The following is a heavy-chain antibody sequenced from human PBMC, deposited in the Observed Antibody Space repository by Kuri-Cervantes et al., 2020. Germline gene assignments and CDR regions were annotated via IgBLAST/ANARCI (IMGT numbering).Heavy chain of an antibody. CDR1: GFTFSSYG. CDR2: ISYDGSNK. J-gene: IGHJ1*01. Sequence: GESLKISCAASGFTFSSYGMHWVRQAPGKGLEWVAVISYDGSNKYHADSVKGRFTISRDNSKNTLYLQMNSLRAEDTAVYYCAREGYDILTGYYRAEYFQHWGQGTLVTVSS. D-gene: IGHD3-9*01. V-gene: IGHV3-30*03. CDR3: AREGYDILTGYYRAEYFQH.